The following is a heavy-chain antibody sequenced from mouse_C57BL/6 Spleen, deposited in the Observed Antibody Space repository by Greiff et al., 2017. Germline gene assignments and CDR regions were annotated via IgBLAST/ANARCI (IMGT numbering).Heavy chain of an antibody. J-gene: IGHJ3*01. V-gene: IGHV1-59*01. CDR2: IDPSDSYT. CDR1: GYTFTSYW. CDR3: AWGNYGFAY. D-gene: IGHD2-1*01. Sequence: QVQLQQPGAELVRPGTSVKLSCKASGYTFTSYWMHWVKQRPGQGLEWIGGIDPSDSYTNYNQKFKGKATLTVDTSSSTAYMQLSSLTSEDSAVYYCAWGNYGFAYWGQGTLVTVSA.